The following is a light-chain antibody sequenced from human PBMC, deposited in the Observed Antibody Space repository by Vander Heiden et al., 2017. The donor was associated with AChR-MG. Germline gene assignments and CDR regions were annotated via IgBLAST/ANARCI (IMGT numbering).Light chain of an antibody. V-gene: IGKV1-33*01. CDR1: QDITNF. CDR3: QQYDDLPLT. Sequence: DIQMTQSPSSLSASVGATVTITCQASQDITNFLSWYQQKPGKAPKLMIYDASDLETGVPSRFSGSGSGTHFTFTITNLQPEDFATYYCQQYDDLPLTFGGGTKVGIK. J-gene: IGKJ4*01. CDR2: DAS.